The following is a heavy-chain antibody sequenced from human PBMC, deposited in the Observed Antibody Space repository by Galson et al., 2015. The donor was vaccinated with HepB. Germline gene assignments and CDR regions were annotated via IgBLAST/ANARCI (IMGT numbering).Heavy chain of an antibody. CDR2: IKSKTDGGTT. CDR3: TKLLRENSYGYWAFRFDY. Sequence: SLRLSCAASGFTFSNAWMSWVRQAPGKGLEWVGRIKSKTDGGTTDYAAPVKGRFTISRDDSRNTLYLQVNSLKSEDTAVYDCTKLLRENSYGYWAFRFDYWGQGTLVTVSS. V-gene: IGHV3-15*01. CDR1: GFTFSNAW. J-gene: IGHJ4*02. D-gene: IGHD5-18*01.